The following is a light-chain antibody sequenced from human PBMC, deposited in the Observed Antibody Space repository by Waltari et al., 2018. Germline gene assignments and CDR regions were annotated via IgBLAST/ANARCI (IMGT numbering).Light chain of an antibody. CDR2: DAS. CDR1: QSVSTY. CDR3: LQRSAWPYT. J-gene: IGKJ2*01. V-gene: IGKV3-11*01. Sequence: EIVLTQSPATLPLSPGEGATLSCRASQSVSTYLAWSQQKPGQAPRLLIYDASNRAPGIPARFSASGSGTDFTLTISSLEPDDFAVYYCLQRSAWPYTFGQGTKLEIK.